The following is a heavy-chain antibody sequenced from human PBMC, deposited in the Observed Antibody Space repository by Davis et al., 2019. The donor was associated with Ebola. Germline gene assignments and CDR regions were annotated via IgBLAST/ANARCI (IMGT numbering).Heavy chain of an antibody. CDR1: GGSISGFF. V-gene: IGHV4-59*08. CDR3: VRHVRGYD. J-gene: IGHJ4*02. CDR2: IHGSGRT. Sequence: MPSETLSLTCTVSGGSISGFFWSWNRQSPGEGLEWIGYIHGSGRTSYNPSFKSRVTISLDMSKNQFSLKVGSVTAADTAVYYCVRHVRGYDWGQGIPVTVSS. D-gene: IGHD5-12*01.